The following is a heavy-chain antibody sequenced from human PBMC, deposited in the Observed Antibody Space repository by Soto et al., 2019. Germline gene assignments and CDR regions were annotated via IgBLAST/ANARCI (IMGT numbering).Heavy chain of an antibody. CDR2: INHSGST. CDR3: ARVLITFGGVIVPDAFDI. CDR1: GGSFSGYY. J-gene: IGHJ3*02. Sequence: QVQLQQWGAGLLKPSETLSLTCAVYGGSFSGYYWSWIRQPPGKGLEWIGEINHSGSTNYNPSLKSRVTISVDTSKNQFSLKLSSVTAADTAVYYCARVLITFGGVIVPDAFDICGQGTMVTVSS. D-gene: IGHD3-16*02. V-gene: IGHV4-34*01.